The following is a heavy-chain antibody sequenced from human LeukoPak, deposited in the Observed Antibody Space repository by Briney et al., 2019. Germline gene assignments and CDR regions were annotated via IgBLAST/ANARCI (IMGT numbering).Heavy chain of an antibody. CDR3: ARGHSSGYYYYYYMDV. CDR2: MNPNSGNT. J-gene: IGHJ6*03. CDR1: GYTFTSYD. Sequence: ASVKISCKASGYTFTSYDINWVRQAPGQGLEWMGWMNPNSGNTGYAQKFQGRVTITRNTSISTAYMELSSLRSEDTAVYYCARGHSSGYYYYYYMDVWGKGTTVTVSS. D-gene: IGHD3-22*01. V-gene: IGHV1-8*03.